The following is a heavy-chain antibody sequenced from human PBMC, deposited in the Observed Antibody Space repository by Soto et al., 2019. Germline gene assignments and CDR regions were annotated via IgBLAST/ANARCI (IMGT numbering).Heavy chain of an antibody. D-gene: IGHD2-15*01. J-gene: IGHJ5*02. Sequence: QITLKESGPTLVKPTQTLTLTCAFSGFSLTTTGVGVGWIRQPPGKALEWLALIYWDDNKRYSPSLKSRLSITKXNSXNXGVLTVTDMDPVDTATYYCAHLGYCSGGSCHNWFAPWGQGTLVTVSS. V-gene: IGHV2-5*02. CDR2: IYWDDNK. CDR1: GFSLTTTGVG. CDR3: AHLGYCSGGSCHNWFAP.